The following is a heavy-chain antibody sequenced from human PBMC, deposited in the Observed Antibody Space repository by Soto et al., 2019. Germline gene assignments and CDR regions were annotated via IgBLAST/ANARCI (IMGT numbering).Heavy chain of an antibody. CDR1: GGSISSYY. Sequence: PSETLSLTCTVSGGSISSYYWSWIRQPPGKGLEWIGYIYYSGSTNYNPSLKSRVTISVDTSKNQFSLKLSSVTAADTAVYYCARFSGSYPYYWLDPWGQGTLVTVSS. D-gene: IGHD1-26*01. V-gene: IGHV4-59*01. CDR3: ARFSGSYPYYWLDP. CDR2: IYYSGST. J-gene: IGHJ5*02.